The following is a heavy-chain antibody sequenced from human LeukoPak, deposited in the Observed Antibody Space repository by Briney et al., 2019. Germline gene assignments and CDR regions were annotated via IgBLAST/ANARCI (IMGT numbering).Heavy chain of an antibody. D-gene: IGHD1-26*01. CDR1: GYTFTSYA. CDR2: INAGNGNT. Sequence: ASVKVSCKASGYTFTSYAMHWVRQAPGQRLEWMGWINAGNGNTKYSQKFQGRVTITRDTSASTAYMELSSLRSEDTAVYYCARDLVGATIGYFDYWGQGTLVTVSS. J-gene: IGHJ4*02. V-gene: IGHV1-3*01. CDR3: ARDLVGATIGYFDY.